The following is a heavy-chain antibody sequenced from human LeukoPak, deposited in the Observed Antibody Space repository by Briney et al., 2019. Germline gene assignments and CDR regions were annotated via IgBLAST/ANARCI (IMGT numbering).Heavy chain of an antibody. CDR2: IIPIFGTA. Sequence: SVKVSCKASGGTFSSYAISWVRQAPGQGLEWMGRIIPIFGTANYAQKFQGRVTITTDESTNTAYMELSSLRSEDTAVYYCARDLGEGLCFGELHTLGYWGQGTLVTVSS. CDR3: ARDLGEGLCFGELHTLGY. D-gene: IGHD3-10*01. CDR1: GGTFSSYA. J-gene: IGHJ4*02. V-gene: IGHV1-69*05.